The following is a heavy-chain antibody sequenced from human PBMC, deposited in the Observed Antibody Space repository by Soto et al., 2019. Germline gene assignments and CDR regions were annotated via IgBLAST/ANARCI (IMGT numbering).Heavy chain of an antibody. CDR3: ARLPGPLVAVIYLYHVDGREPVSDADV. Sequence: QMQLVESGGGVVQPGRSLRLSCAASGFTFSSYPIHWVSQAPGKGLEWVAVISFDGSKKYYADSVKGPFFISKDNSKNMLSLQMNSLRGEDSAVYYCARLPGPLVAVIYLYHVDGREPVSDADVWGQGTAVTVSS. D-gene: IGHD6-19*01. J-gene: IGHJ6*02. CDR1: GFTFSSYP. V-gene: IGHV3-30-3*01. CDR2: ISFDGSKK.